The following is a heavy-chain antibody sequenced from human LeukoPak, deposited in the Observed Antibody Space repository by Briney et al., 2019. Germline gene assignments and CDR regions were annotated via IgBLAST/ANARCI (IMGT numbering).Heavy chain of an antibody. V-gene: IGHV3-23*01. CDR1: GFTFSSYA. J-gene: IGHJ4*02. Sequence: GGSLRLSCAASGFTFSSYAMSWFRQAPGKGLEWVSAISGSGGSTYYADSVKGRFTISRGNSKNTLYLQMNSLRAEDTAVYYCAKDVIAAAGMDWGQGTLVTVSS. CDR2: ISGSGGST. D-gene: IGHD6-13*01. CDR3: AKDVIAAAGMD.